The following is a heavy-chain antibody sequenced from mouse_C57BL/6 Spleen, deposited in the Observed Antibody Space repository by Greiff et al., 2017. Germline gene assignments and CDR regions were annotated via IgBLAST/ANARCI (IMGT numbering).Heavy chain of an antibody. J-gene: IGHJ4*01. CDR3: ARGDDYDGDRGY. D-gene: IGHD2-4*01. V-gene: IGHV1-80*01. CDR2: IYPGDGDT. CDR1: GYAFSSYW. Sequence: VKLVESGAELVKPGASVKISCKASGYAFSSYWMNWVKQRPGKGLEWIGQIYPGDGDTNYNGKFKGKATLTADKSSSTAYMQLSSLTSEDSAVYFCARGDDYDGDRGYWGQGTSVTVSS.